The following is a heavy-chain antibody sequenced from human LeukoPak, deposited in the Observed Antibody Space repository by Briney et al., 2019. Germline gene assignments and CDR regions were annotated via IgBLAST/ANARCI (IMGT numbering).Heavy chain of an antibody. CDR1: GYTFTGYY. CDR3: ARVRGPGTYYFDY. D-gene: IGHD3-10*01. J-gene: IGHJ4*02. CDR2: INPNSGGT. V-gene: IGHV1-2*02. Sequence: ASAKVSCKASGYTFTGYYMHWVRQAPGQGLEWMGWINPNSGGTNYAQKFQGRVTMTRDTSISTAYMELSRLRSDDTAVYYCARVRGPGTYYFDYWGQGTLVTVSS.